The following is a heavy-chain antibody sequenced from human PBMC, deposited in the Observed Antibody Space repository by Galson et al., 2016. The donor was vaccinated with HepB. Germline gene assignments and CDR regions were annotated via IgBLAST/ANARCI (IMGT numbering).Heavy chain of an antibody. CDR1: GYSLTELS. CDR2: LDLENGDK. J-gene: IGHJ1*01. Sequence: SVKVSCKVSGYSLTELSMHWVRQAPGKGLEWMGGLDLENGDKLYSQHFQGRLTLTEDTSRDTAYMELSRLRSEDTAVYYCAGNLGFCTGGSCYETDFQPWGQGTLVTVSS. D-gene: IGHD2-15*01. CDR3: AGNLGFCTGGSCYETDFQP. V-gene: IGHV1-24*01.